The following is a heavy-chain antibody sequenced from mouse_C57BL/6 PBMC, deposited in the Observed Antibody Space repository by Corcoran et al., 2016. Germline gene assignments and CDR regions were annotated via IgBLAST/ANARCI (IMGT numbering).Heavy chain of an antibody. CDR3: ARWGTTALDY. V-gene: IGHV9-3*01. D-gene: IGHD1-2*01. CDR2: INTYSGVP. CDR1: GYTFTTYG. Sequence: QIQLVQSGPELKKPGETVKISCKASGYTFTTYGMSWVKQAPGKGFKWMGWINTYSGVPTYADDFKGRFAFSLETSASTAYLRINNLKNEDTATYFCARWGTTALDYWGQGTTLTVSS. J-gene: IGHJ2*01.